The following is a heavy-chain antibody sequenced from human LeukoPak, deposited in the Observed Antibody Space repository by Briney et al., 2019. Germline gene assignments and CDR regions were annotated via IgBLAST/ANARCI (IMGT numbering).Heavy chain of an antibody. CDR2: IYSGGST. CDR1: GFTVSSNY. CDR3: AKSVRWFGDIKYLFDY. V-gene: IGHV3-53*05. Sequence: GGSLRLSCAASGFTVSSNYMSWVRQAPGKGLEWVSVIYSGGSTYYADSVKGRFTISRDNSKNTLYLQMNSLRAEDTALYYCAKSVRWFGDIKYLFDYWGQGTLVTVSS. D-gene: IGHD3-10*01. J-gene: IGHJ4*02.